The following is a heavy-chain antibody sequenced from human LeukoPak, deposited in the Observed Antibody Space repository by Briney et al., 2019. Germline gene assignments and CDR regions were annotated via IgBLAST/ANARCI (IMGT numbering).Heavy chain of an antibody. CDR3: ARGGYFDWLQYYFDY. J-gene: IGHJ4*02. V-gene: IGHV3-7*01. CDR2: IKQDGREK. D-gene: IGHD3-9*01. Sequence: GGSLRLSCAASGFTFSSYWMSWVRQVPGKGLEWVANIKQDGREKYYVDSVKGRFTISRDNAKNSLYLQMNSLRAEDTAVYYCARGGYFDWLQYYFDYWGQGTLVTVSS. CDR1: GFTFSSYW.